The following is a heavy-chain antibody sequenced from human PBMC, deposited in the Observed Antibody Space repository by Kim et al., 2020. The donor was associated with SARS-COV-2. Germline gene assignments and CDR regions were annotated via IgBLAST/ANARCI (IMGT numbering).Heavy chain of an antibody. CDR1: GFTFTGYA. CDR2: IDGRDGTT. J-gene: IGHJ4*03. CDR3: KKGGWGWVRGQ. Sequence: GGSLRLSCTTSGFTFTGYAMSWVRQAPGKGLQWVSSIDGRDGTTYYVDSVKGRFTISRDNSKNTLYLQMNTLTADDAAVYYCKKGGWGWVRGQWGDGTL. V-gene: IGHV3-23*01. D-gene: IGHD2-21*01.